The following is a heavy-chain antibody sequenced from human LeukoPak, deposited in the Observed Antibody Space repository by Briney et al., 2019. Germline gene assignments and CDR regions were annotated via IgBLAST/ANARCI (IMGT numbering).Heavy chain of an antibody. D-gene: IGHD6-19*01. V-gene: IGHV1-18*01. J-gene: IGHJ4*02. Sequence: ASVKVSCKASGYTFTSYGISWVRQAPGQGLEWMGWISAYNGNTNYAQKLQGRVTMTTDTSTRTAYMELRSLRSDDTAVYYCAREPGYSSGWYGRFDYWGQGTLVTVSS. CDR1: GYTFTSYG. CDR3: AREPGYSSGWYGRFDY. CDR2: ISAYNGNT.